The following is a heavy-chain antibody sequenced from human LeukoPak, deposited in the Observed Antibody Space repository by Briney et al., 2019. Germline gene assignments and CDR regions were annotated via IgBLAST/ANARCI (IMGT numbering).Heavy chain of an antibody. J-gene: IGHJ4*02. Sequence: SETLSLTCAVYGESFSGYSWSWFRQPPGKGLEWIGEVIHGGSSNYNPSLKSRVTISIHTSKNQFSLNLTSVTAADTAFYYCARRFGTEYGSGSYMIDYWGQGTLVTVSS. CDR1: GESFSGYS. D-gene: IGHD3-10*01. V-gene: IGHV4-34*12. CDR3: ARRFGTEYGSGSYMIDY. CDR2: VIHGGSS.